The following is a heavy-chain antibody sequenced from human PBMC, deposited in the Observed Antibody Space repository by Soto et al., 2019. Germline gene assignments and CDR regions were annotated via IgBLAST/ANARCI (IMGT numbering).Heavy chain of an antibody. CDR3: ARHFPFVAAAGIDY. CDR1: GGSIISSSYY. D-gene: IGHD6-13*01. CDR2: IYYSGST. Sequence: SETLSLTCTVSGGSIISSSYYWGWIRQPPGKGLEWIGSIYYSGSTYYNPSLKSRVTISVDTSKNQFSLKLSSVTAADTAVYYCARHFPFVAAAGIDYWGQGTLVTVSS. V-gene: IGHV4-39*01. J-gene: IGHJ4*02.